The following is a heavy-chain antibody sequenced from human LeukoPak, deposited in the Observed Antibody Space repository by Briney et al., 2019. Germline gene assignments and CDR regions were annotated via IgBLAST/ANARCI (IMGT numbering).Heavy chain of an antibody. V-gene: IGHV3-53*05. J-gene: IGHJ4*02. CDR2: IYSGGNT. Sequence: GGSLRLSCAASGFTVSSNYMSWVRQAPGKGLEWVSVIYSGGNTYYADSVKGRFTISRDNSKNTLYLQMNSLRAEDTAVYYCAKDLKRVYYYDSSGYTPVDYWGQGTLVTVSS. CDR1: GFTVSSNY. CDR3: AKDLKRVYYYDSSGYTPVDY. D-gene: IGHD3-22*01.